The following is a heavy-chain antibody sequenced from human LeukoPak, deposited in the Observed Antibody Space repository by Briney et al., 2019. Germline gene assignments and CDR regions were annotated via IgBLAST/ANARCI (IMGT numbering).Heavy chain of an antibody. Sequence: GGSLRLSCAASGFTFSSQAMTWVRQPPGKRLEWVASISYSGGSTYYADSVKGRFAISKDNSKNTLHLQMNSPRAEDRAVYYCAKVSTRSYGYFDYWGQGTMVTVSS. CDR3: AKVSTRSYGYFDY. J-gene: IGHJ4*02. CDR2: ISYSGGST. D-gene: IGHD2-15*01. CDR1: GFTFSSQA. V-gene: IGHV3-23*01.